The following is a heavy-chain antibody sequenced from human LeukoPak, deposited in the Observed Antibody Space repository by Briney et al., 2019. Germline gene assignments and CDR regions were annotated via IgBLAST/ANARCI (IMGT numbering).Heavy chain of an antibody. CDR1: GFTFSIYA. J-gene: IGHJ4*02. D-gene: IGHD1-7*01. CDR3: ARDPTLTGTTYLYFDY. Sequence: QTGGSLRLSCAASGFTFSIYAMHWVRQAPGKGLEYVSAISSNGGSTYYANSVKGRFTISRDNSKNTLYLQMGSLRAEDMAVYYCARDPTLTGTTYLYFDYWGQGTLVTVSS. V-gene: IGHV3-64*01. CDR2: ISSNGGST.